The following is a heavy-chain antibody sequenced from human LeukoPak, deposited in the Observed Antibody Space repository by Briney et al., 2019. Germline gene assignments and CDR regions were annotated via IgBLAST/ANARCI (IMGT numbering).Heavy chain of an antibody. D-gene: IGHD6-13*01. CDR2: IYYSGST. Sequence: SETLSLTCTVSGGSISSGDYYWSWIRQPPGKGLGWIGYIYYSGSTYYNPSLKSRVTISVDTSKNQFSLKLSSVTAADTAVYYCARRRYSSSWYVWFDPWGQGTLVTVSS. CDR3: ARRRYSSSWYVWFDP. CDR1: GGSISSGDYY. J-gene: IGHJ5*02. V-gene: IGHV4-30-4*08.